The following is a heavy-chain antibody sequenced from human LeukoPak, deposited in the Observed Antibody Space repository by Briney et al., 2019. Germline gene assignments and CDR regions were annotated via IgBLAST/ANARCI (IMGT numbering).Heavy chain of an antibody. D-gene: IGHD6-6*01. CDR2: INPTGGST. CDR3: ARTAARRFDY. V-gene: IGHV1-46*01. CDR1: GYTFPSYF. Sequence: ASVKVSCKASGYTFPSYFMHWVRQAPGQGLEWMGIINPTGGSTTYAQKFQGRVTMTRDTSTSTVYMELSSLRSDDTAVYYCARTAARRFDYWGXGTLVTVSS. J-gene: IGHJ4*01.